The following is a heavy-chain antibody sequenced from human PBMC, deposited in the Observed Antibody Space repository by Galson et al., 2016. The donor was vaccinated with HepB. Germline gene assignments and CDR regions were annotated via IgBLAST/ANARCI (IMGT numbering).Heavy chain of an antibody. CDR2: VNTDGSVT. CDR3: ARDPSGQQLANWFDL. D-gene: IGHD6-13*01. V-gene: IGHV3-74*01. CDR1: GFTFTKFW. Sequence: SLRLSCAASGFTFTKFWMHWVRQAPGKGLVWVSRVNTDGSVTDHADSVKGRFTISRDNSKNTLYLQVNSLRTEDTAVYYCARDPSGQQLANWFDLWGQGTLVTVSS. J-gene: IGHJ5*02.